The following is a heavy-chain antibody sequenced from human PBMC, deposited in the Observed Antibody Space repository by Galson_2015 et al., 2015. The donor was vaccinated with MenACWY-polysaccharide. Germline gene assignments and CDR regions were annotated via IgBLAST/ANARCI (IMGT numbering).Heavy chain of an antibody. CDR2: ISSSGTTI. V-gene: IGHV3-11*01. CDR3: VRDPRGARSSYFDY. CDR1: GFTFSDYY. J-gene: IGHJ4*02. Sequence: SLRLSCAASGFTFSDYYMHWIRQAPGKGLEWVSYISSSGTTIYYADSVKGRFIISRDNAKNSLHLQMNSLRAEDTAVYYCVRDPRGARSSYFDYWGQGILVTVSS. D-gene: IGHD3-10*01.